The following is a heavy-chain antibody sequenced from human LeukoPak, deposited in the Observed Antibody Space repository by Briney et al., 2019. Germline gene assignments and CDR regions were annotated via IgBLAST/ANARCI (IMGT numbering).Heavy chain of an antibody. CDR3: ARAVGPFDF. Sequence: GGSLRLSCAASGFTFSTYGMHWVRQAPGKGLEWVAVIWHDGSIKYYADSAKGRFTISRDNSKNTLYLQMNSLRAEDTAVYYCARAVGPFDFWGPGTIVIVSS. CDR1: GFTFSTYG. CDR2: IWHDGSIK. J-gene: IGHJ3*01. V-gene: IGHV3-33*01.